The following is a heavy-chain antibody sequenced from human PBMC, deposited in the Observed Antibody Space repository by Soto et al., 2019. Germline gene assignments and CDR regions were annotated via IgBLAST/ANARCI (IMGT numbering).Heavy chain of an antibody. Sequence: SETLSLTCTFSVYSISSGCYWGWIRQPPGKRLEWIGSMYPTGSTYYNPSLKSRVTMSVDTSNNEFSLKLTSVTAADTAVYHCVRDLNYGLYYFDYWGQGTLDTVSS. CDR1: VYSISSGCY. CDR3: VRDLNYGLYYFDY. CDR2: MYPTGST. D-gene: IGHD3-10*01. V-gene: IGHV4-38-2*02. J-gene: IGHJ4*02.